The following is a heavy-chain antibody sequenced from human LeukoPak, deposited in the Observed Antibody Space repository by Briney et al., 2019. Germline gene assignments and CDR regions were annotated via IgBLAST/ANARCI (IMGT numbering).Heavy chain of an antibody. CDR1: GFTFSSYG. CDR3: AKGHRVATVGGYFDY. CDR2: IRYDGSNK. J-gene: IGHJ4*02. V-gene: IGHV3-30*02. Sequence: GGSLRLSCAASGFTFSSYGMHWVRQAPGKGLEWVAFIRYDGSNKYYADSVKGRFTISRDNSKNTPYLQMNSLRAEDTAVYYCAKGHRVATVGGYFDYWGQGTLVTVSS. D-gene: IGHD4-23*01.